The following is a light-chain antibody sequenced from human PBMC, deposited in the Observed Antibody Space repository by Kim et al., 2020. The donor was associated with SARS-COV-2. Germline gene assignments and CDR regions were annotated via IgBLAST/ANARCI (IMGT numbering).Light chain of an antibody. CDR2: DAS. Sequence: DIQMTQSPSSLSASVGDRVTITCQASQDISNSLNWYQQKPGKAPNLLMYDASNLETGVPSRFSGSGSGTHFTFTINSLQPEDIATYFCQQYDNVALSFGGGTKVDIK. CDR3: QQYDNVALS. V-gene: IGKV1-33*01. J-gene: IGKJ4*01. CDR1: QDISNS.